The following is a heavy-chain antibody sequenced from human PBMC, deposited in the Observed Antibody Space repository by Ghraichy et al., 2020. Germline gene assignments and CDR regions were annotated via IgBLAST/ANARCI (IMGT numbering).Heavy chain of an antibody. CDR1: GFMFSTYW. CDR2: IKQDGSEQ. Sequence: LSLTCAGSGFMFSTYWMSWVRQAPGKGLEWVANIKQDGSEQYYVDSVKGRFTISRDNAKNSLTLQMHNLRVEDTGVYYCARENVAVPGEGWGQGTLVTVSS. V-gene: IGHV3-7*01. D-gene: IGHD6-19*01. CDR3: ARENVAVPGEG. J-gene: IGHJ1*01.